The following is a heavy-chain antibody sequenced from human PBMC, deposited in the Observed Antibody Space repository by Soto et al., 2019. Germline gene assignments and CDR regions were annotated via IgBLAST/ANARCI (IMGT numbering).Heavy chain of an antibody. CDR2: INSNTGAT. Sequence: QVQLVQSGAEVKKPGASVKVSCKASGYTFAGHFTHWVRQAPGQGLEWMGWINSNTGATNYTQKFQGKVTMTRDRSISTAYMELNSLRSDDTAVYYCARGGYQLLYYFDYWGQGTLVTVSS. CDR1: GYTFAGHF. J-gene: IGHJ4*02. CDR3: ARGGYQLLYYFDY. V-gene: IGHV1-2*02. D-gene: IGHD2-2*01.